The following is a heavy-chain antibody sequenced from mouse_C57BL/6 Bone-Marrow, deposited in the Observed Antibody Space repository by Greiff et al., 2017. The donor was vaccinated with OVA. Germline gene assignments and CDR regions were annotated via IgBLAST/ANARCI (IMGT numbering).Heavy chain of an antibody. J-gene: IGHJ4*01. Sequence: QVQLQQSGAELVRPGTSVKVSCKASGYAFTNYLIEWVKQRPGQGLEWIGVINPGGGGTNYNEKFKGKATLTADKSSSTAYMQLSSLTSEDSAVYFCARCYYGNYEAMDYWGQGTSVTVSS. CDR1: GYAFTNYL. CDR3: ARCYYGNYEAMDY. D-gene: IGHD2-1*01. V-gene: IGHV1-54*01. CDR2: INPGGGGT.